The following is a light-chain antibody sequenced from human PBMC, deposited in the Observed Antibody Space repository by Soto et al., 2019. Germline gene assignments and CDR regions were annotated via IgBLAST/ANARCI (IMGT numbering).Light chain of an antibody. CDR1: QCISNY. CDR2: AAS. V-gene: IGKV1-27*01. Sequence: DIQMTQSPSSLSASVGDRVTITCRASQCISNYLAWYQQKPGKVPKLLIYAASTLQSGVPSRFSGSGSGTDFNLTISSLQPEDVATYYCQKYNSAPRTCGQGTKVEIK. J-gene: IGKJ1*01. CDR3: QKYNSAPRT.